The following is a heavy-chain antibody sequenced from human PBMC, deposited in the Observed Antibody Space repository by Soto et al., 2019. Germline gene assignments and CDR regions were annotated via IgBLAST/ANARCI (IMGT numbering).Heavy chain of an antibody. V-gene: IGHV3-30-3*01. D-gene: IGHD2-21*02. CDR1: GFTFSSYA. Sequence: QVQLVESGGGVVQPGRSLRLSCAASGFTFSSYAMHWVRQAPGKGLVWVAVISYDGSNKYYADSVKGRFTISRDNSKNTLYLQMNSLRAEDTAVYYCARERYGQCGGDCYSSGYFDYWGQGTLVTVSS. CDR2: ISYDGSNK. J-gene: IGHJ4*02. CDR3: ARERYGQCGGDCYSSGYFDY.